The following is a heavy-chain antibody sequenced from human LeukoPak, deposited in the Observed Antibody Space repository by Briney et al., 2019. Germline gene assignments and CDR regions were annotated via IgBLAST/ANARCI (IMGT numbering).Heavy chain of an antibody. V-gene: IGHV4-31*03. CDR3: ARDRGYSYGIEA. J-gene: IGHJ4*02. CDR1: GGSISSGGYY. Sequence: PSETLSLTCTVSGGSISSGGYYWSWIRQHPGKGLEWIGYIYYSGSTYYNPSLKSRVTISVDTSKNQFSLKLSSLTAADTAVYYCARDRGYSYGIEAWSQGTLVTVSS. CDR2: IYYSGST. D-gene: IGHD5-18*01.